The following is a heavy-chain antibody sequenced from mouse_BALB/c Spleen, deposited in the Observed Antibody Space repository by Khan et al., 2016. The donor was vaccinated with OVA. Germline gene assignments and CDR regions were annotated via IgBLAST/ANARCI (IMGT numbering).Heavy chain of an antibody. Sequence: EVQLQESGPGLVKPSQSLSLTCTVTGYPFTSDYAWNWIRQFPGNKLECMGYITYSGTTSYNPSLKSRISFTRDTSKNQFFLQLNFVTTEDTATSYCAMGRTYWGQGTLVTVSA. J-gene: IGHJ3*01. CDR2: ITYSGTT. CDR1: GYPFTSDYA. CDR3: AMGRTY. D-gene: IGHD4-1*01. V-gene: IGHV3-2*02.